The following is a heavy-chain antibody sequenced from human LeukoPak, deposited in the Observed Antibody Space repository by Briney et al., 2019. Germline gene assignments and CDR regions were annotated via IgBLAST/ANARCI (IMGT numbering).Heavy chain of an antibody. CDR3: ARLERYCSSTSCYIKNWFDP. V-gene: IGHV4-38-2*02. D-gene: IGHD2-2*02. CDR1: GGSISSGYY. CDR2: IYHSGST. Sequence: PSETLSLTCTVSGGSISSGYYWGWIRPPPGKGLEWIGSIYHSGSTYYNPSLKSRVTISVDTSKNQFSLKLSSVTAADTAVYYCARLERYCSSTSCYIKNWFDPWGQGTLVTVSS. J-gene: IGHJ5*02.